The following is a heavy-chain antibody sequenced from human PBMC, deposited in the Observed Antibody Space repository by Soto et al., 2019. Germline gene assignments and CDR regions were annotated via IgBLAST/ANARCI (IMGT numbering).Heavy chain of an antibody. Sequence: QVQLVQSGAEVKKPGSSVKVSCKASGGTFSSYAISWVRQAPGQGLEWMGGIIPIFGTANYAQKFQGRATITADKSTSTAYMELSSLRSEDTAVYYCAREIRFWSGYYLRWFDPWGQGTLVTVSS. J-gene: IGHJ5*02. V-gene: IGHV1-69*06. D-gene: IGHD3-3*01. CDR3: AREIRFWSGYYLRWFDP. CDR1: GGTFSSYA. CDR2: IIPIFGTA.